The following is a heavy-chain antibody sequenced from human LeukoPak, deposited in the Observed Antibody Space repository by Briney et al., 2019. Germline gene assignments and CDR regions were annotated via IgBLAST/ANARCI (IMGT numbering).Heavy chain of an antibody. V-gene: IGHV7-4-1*02. CDR1: GYTFTSYA. D-gene: IGHD3-22*01. CDR3: ARGSYYYDSSGYTKFDY. J-gene: IGHJ4*02. CDR2: INTNTGNP. Sequence: ASVKVSCKASGYTFTSYAMNWVRQAPGQGLEWMGWINTNTGNPTYAQGFTGRFVFSLDTSVSTAYLQISSLKAEDTAVYYCARGSYYYDSSGYTKFDYWGQGTLVTVSS.